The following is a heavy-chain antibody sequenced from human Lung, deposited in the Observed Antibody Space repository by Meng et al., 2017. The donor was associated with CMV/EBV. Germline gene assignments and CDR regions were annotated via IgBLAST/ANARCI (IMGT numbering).Heavy chain of an antibody. D-gene: IGHD3-10*01. J-gene: IGHJ4*02. Sequence: GGSLRLXXAASGFAFSSYAMHWVRQAPGKGLEWVAVISYDGSNKYYADSVKGRFTISRDNSKNTLYLQMNSLRAEDTAVYYCARDRGSLWFGELDYWGQGXLVTVSS. CDR3: ARDRGSLWFGELDY. V-gene: IGHV3-30*04. CDR2: ISYDGSNK. CDR1: GFAFSSYA.